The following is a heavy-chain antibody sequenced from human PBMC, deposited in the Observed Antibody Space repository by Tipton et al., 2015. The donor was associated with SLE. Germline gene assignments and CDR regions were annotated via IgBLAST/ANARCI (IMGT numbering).Heavy chain of an antibody. CDR2: INYSGST. CDR1: RGSISSSSYY. J-gene: IGHJ2*01. D-gene: IGHD2-15*01. V-gene: IGHV4-39*01. Sequence: TLSLTCTVSRGSISSSSYYWGWIRQPPGKGLEWIAIINYSGSTYYNPSLKSRVAILEDTSKNHFSLRLSSVTAADTAVYYCSRHPVVATATDWYLDLWGRGTLVIVSS. CDR3: SRHPVVATATDWYLDL.